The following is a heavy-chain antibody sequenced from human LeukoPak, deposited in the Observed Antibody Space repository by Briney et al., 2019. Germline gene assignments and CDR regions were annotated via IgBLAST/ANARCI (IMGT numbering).Heavy chain of an antibody. J-gene: IGHJ4*02. CDR2: IYYSGST. CDR1: GGSFSGYY. Sequence: SETLSLTCAVYGGSFSGYYWSWIRQPPGKGLEWIGYIYYSGSTNYNPSLKSRVTISVDTSKNQFSLKLSSVTAADTAVYYCARDLSLDYWGQGTLVTVSS. CDR3: ARDLSLDY. V-gene: IGHV4-59*01.